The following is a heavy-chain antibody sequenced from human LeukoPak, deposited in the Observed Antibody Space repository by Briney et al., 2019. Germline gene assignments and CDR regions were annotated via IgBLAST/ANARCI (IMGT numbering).Heavy chain of an antibody. CDR1: GYTFTSYY. J-gene: IGHJ5*02. CDR2: INPSGGST. Sequence: ASVKVSCKASGYTFTSYYMHWVRQAPGQGLEWMGIINPSGGSTSYAQKFQGRVTMTRDMSTSTVYMELSSLRSEDTAVYYCAREQEIAGYSSGWTRYNWFDPWGQGTLVTVSS. CDR3: AREQEIAGYSSGWTRYNWFDP. V-gene: IGHV1-46*01. D-gene: IGHD6-19*01.